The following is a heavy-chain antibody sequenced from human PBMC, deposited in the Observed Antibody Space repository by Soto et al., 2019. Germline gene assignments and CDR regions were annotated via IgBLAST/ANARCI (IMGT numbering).Heavy chain of an antibody. V-gene: IGHV3-33*01. CDR1: GFTFSSYG. D-gene: IGHD4-4*01. Sequence: QVQLVESGGGVVQPGTSLRLSCAASGFTFSSYGMHWVRQAPGKGLEWVSVIWHDGSNKYYADSVKGRFTISRDNSKNTLYLQMNSLRAEDTAVYYCARAYSDNHYFEYWGQGALVSVSS. CDR3: ARAYSDNHYFEY. J-gene: IGHJ4*02. CDR2: IWHDGSNK.